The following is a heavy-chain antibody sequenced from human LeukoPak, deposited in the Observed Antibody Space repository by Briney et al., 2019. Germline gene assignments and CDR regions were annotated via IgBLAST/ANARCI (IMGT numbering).Heavy chain of an antibody. CDR2: IGGGGERS. J-gene: IGHJ4*02. V-gene: IGHV3-23*01. D-gene: IGHD5-12*01. CDR1: GFTFSTYA. Sequence: GASLRLSCAASGFTFSTYAMTWVRQHPGEGLEWLSAIGGGGERSSYADSVKGRFTISRDNSKNTLYLQMNSLRAEDTAIYYCAKCTGYGRCYSDYWGQGTLVSVSS. CDR3: AKCTGYGRCYSDY.